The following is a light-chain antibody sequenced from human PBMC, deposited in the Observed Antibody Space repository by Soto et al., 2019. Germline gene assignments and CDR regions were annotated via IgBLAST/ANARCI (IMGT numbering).Light chain of an antibody. CDR1: QSVSSNY. J-gene: IGKJ4*01. CDR2: GAS. Sequence: DIVLTQSPGTLSVSPGERATLSCRASQSVSSNYLAWYQQKPGQAPRLLIYGASSRATGVPDRFTASGSGTDFTLTISRLEPEDFAVYYCQQYGGSPATFGGGTRWIS. CDR3: QQYGGSPAT. V-gene: IGKV3-20*01.